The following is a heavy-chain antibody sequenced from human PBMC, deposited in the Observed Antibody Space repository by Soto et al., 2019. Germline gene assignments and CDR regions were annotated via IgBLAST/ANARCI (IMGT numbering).Heavy chain of an antibody. J-gene: IGHJ4*02. CDR2: IYWNDVK. Sequence: QITLKESGPTLVKPTQTLTLTCTFSGFSLTTSGVGVGWIRQPPGKALEWLALIYWNDVKRYSPSLKSRLTITKDTSKNQVVLTVTNMDPVDTATYYCAHRPSGWYLFDYWGQGTLVTVSS. V-gene: IGHV2-5*01. CDR3: AHRPSGWYLFDY. CDR1: GFSLTTSGVG. D-gene: IGHD6-19*01.